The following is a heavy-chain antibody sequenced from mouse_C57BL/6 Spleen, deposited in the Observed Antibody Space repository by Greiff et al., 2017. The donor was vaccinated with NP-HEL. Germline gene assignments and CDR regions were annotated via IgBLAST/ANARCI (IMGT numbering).Heavy chain of an antibody. CDR1: GYAFSSYW. CDR2: IYPGDGDT. J-gene: IGHJ1*03. V-gene: IGHV1-80*01. D-gene: IGHD2-4*01. Sequence: QVQLKQSGAELVKPGASVKISCKASGYAFSSYWMNWVKQRPGKGLEWIGQIYPGDGDTNYNGKCKGKATLTADKSSSTAYMQLSSLTSEDSAVYFCARSSYYDYDGFNWYFDVWGTGTTVTVSS. CDR3: ARSSYYDYDGFNWYFDV.